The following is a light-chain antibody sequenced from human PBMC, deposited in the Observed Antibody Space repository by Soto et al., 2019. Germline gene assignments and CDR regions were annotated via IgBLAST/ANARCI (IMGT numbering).Light chain of an antibody. CDR1: QSVSSSY. V-gene: IGKV3-20*01. CDR3: QQYGSSPRT. J-gene: IGKJ2*01. Sequence: EIVLTQSPGTLSLSPGERATLSCRASQSVSSSYLAWYQQKPGQAPRLLIYGASSMPTGIPDRFSGSGSGTDFTLTISRLEPEDFAVYYCQQYGSSPRTFGQGTKLEIK. CDR2: GAS.